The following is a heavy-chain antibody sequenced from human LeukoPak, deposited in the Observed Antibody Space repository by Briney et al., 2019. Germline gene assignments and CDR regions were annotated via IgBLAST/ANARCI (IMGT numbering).Heavy chain of an antibody. Sequence: PGGPLRLSCAASGFTFSSYWMHWVRQAPGKGLVWVSRIGSDGSTIYADSVKGRFTISRDNAKNTLYLQMNSLRAEDTAVYYCIGSGGWPGYWGQGTLVTVSS. CDR1: GFTFSSYW. V-gene: IGHV3-74*01. J-gene: IGHJ4*02. D-gene: IGHD6-19*01. CDR3: IGSGGWPGY. CDR2: IGSDGST.